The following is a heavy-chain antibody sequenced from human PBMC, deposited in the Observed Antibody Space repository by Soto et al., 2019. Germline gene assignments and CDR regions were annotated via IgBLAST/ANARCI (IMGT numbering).Heavy chain of an antibody. V-gene: IGHV3-30-3*01. D-gene: IGHD2-2*01. Sequence: QVQLVESGGGVVQPGRSLRLSCAASGFTFSSNAMHWVRQAPGKGLEWGAVISYEGSNKYYADSVKGRFTISRDNSKNTLYLQMNSLRAEDTAVYYCARNKYCSSTSCYYYYYYYGMDVWGQGTTVTVSS. J-gene: IGHJ6*02. CDR1: GFTFSSNA. CDR2: ISYEGSNK. CDR3: ARNKYCSSTSCYYYYYYYGMDV.